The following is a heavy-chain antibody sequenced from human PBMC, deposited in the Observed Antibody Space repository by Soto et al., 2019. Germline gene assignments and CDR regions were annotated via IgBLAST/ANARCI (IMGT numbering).Heavy chain of an antibody. CDR3: AKDRMGAGVRGYFDY. Sequence: QVQLVESGGGVVQPGKSLRLSCAGSGFTFSSYGMDWVRQAPGKGLEWVAVISYDGSNKYYADSVKGRFTISRDNSKNTLYLQMSRQIADDTAVYYCAKDRMGAGVRGYFDYWGQGTLVTVSS. D-gene: IGHD3-10*01. CDR1: GFTFSSYG. J-gene: IGHJ4*02. V-gene: IGHV3-30*18. CDR2: ISYDGSNK.